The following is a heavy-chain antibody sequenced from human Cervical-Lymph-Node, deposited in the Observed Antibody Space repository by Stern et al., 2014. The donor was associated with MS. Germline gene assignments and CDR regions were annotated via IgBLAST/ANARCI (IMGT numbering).Heavy chain of an antibody. CDR1: GASISGNGYY. CDR2: IHPIGST. CDR3: AREAILGGATYYFDY. Sequence: QVQLQESGPGLVRPSQTLSLTCSVSGASISGNGYYWTWIRQPAGKGLEWIGRIHPIGSTNYNPSLKSRVTISLDTSKNQFSLSLTSVTAADTAVFYCAREAILGGATYYFDYWGQGTVVTVSS. V-gene: IGHV4-61*02. J-gene: IGHJ4*02. D-gene: IGHD1-26*01.